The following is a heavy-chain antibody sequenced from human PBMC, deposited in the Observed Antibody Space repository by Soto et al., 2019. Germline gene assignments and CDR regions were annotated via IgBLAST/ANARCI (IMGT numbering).Heavy chain of an antibody. Sequence: EVQLVESGGGLVKPGGSLRLSCAASGFTFSNAWMSWVRQTPGKGLEWVGRIKSKTDGGTTDYAAPVKGRFTISRDDSKNTLYLQMNSLKTEDTAVYYCTTAYDSSGQDYWGQGTLVTVSS. J-gene: IGHJ4*02. CDR1: GFTFSNAW. CDR3: TTAYDSSGQDY. D-gene: IGHD3-22*01. CDR2: IKSKTDGGTT. V-gene: IGHV3-15*01.